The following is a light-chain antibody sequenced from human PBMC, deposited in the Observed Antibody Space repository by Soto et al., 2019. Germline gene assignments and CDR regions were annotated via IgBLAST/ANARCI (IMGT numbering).Light chain of an antibody. CDR3: ISYTSSSTLV. CDR2: DVS. Sequence: QSVLTQPASVSGSPGQSITISCTGTSSDVGGYNYVSWYQQHPGKAPKLMIYDVSNRPSGVSNRFSGSKSGNTASLTISGLEAEDEADYYRISYTSSSTLVFGTGTEFTV. V-gene: IGLV2-14*01. CDR1: SSDVGGYNY. J-gene: IGLJ1*01.